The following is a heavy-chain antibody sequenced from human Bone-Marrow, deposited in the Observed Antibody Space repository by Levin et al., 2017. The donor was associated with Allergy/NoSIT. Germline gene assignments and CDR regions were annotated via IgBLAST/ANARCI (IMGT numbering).Heavy chain of an antibody. CDR2: IYSGGST. CDR3: ARVYYYGSGSYYWLDY. Sequence: TGGSLRLSCAASGFTVSSNYMSWVRQAPGKGLEWVSVIYSGGSTYYADSVKGRFTISRDNSKNTLYLQMNSLRAEDTAVYYCARVYYYGSGSYYWLDYWGQGTLVTVSS. V-gene: IGHV3-53*01. CDR1: GFTVSSNY. J-gene: IGHJ4*02. D-gene: IGHD3-10*01.